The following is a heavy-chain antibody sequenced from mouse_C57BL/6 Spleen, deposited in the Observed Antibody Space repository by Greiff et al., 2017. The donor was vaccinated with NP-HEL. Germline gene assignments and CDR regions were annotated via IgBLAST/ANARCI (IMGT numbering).Heavy chain of an antibody. D-gene: IGHD4-1*01. CDR1: GFTFSDYG. J-gene: IGHJ4*01. CDR2: ISNLAYSI. CDR3: ARSNWDRAMDY. Sequence: EVMLVESGGGLVQPGGSLKLSCAASGFTFSDYGMAWVRQAPRKGPEWVAFISNLAYSIYYADTVTGRFTISRENAKNTLYLEMSSLRSEDTAMYYCARSNWDRAMDYWGQGTSVTVSS. V-gene: IGHV5-15*01.